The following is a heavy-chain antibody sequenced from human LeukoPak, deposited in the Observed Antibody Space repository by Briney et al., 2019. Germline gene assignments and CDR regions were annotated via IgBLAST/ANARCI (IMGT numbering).Heavy chain of an antibody. Sequence: ASEKVSCKASGYTFTSYYMHWVRQAPGQGLEWMGIINPSGGSTSYAQKFQGRVTMTRDTSTCTVYMELSSLRSEDTAVYYCARDGSGYFDYWGQGTLVTVSS. J-gene: IGHJ4*02. CDR1: GYTFTSYY. D-gene: IGHD3-10*01. CDR3: ARDGSGYFDY. V-gene: IGHV1-46*01. CDR2: INPSGGST.